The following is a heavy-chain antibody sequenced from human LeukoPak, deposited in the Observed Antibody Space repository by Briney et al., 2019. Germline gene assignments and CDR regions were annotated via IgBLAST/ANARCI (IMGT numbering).Heavy chain of an antibody. V-gene: IGHV3-7*03. CDR2: IKQDGSDR. D-gene: IGHD6-19*01. CDR1: GFTFRNYW. J-gene: IGHJ4*02. Sequence: GGSLRLSCAASGFTFRNYWTSWVRQVPGTGLEWAANIKQDGSDRNYVTSVRGRFTISRDNAESSLYLQMNGLRAEDTAVYYCVRNLAVAGTCFDSWGQGTLVTVSS. CDR3: VRNLAVAGTCFDS.